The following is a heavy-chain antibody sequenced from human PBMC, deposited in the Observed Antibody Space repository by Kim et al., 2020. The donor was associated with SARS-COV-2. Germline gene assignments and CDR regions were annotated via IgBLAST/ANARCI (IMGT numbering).Heavy chain of an antibody. Sequence: GGSLRLSCAASGFAFSSFGMNWIRQAPGKGLEWVSSINFSGENIYYADSLKGRFTISRDNSKNTLYLQMNRLRPEDTAVYYCTKLEPYDSSGSDAGVFWGHGTLVTVSS. CDR2: INFSGENI. CDR1: GFAFSSFG. CDR3: TKLEPYDSSGSDAGVF. V-gene: IGHV3-23*01. D-gene: IGHD3-22*01. J-gene: IGHJ4*01.